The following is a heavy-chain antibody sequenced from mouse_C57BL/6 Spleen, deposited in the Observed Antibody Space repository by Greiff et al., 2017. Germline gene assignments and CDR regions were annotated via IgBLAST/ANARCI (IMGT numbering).Heavy chain of an antibody. CDR3: ARNYYGSSPYYFDY. D-gene: IGHD1-1*01. CDR1: GFTFSSYG. J-gene: IGHJ2*01. V-gene: IGHV5-6*01. Sequence: EVHLVESGGDLVKPGGSLKLSCAASGFTFSSYGMSWVRQTPDKRLEWVATISSGGSYTSYPDSVKGRFTISRDNAKNTLYLQMGSLKSEDTAMYYCARNYYGSSPYYFDYWGQGTTLTVSS. CDR2: ISSGGSYT.